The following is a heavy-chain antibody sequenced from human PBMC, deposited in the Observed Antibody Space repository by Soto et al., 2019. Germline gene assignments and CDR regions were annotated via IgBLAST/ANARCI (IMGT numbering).Heavy chain of an antibody. V-gene: IGHV3-33*01. J-gene: IGHJ3*02. D-gene: IGHD3-16*01. CDR2: IWYDGSNK. CDR3: ARDQRSSEYYDYVWGASDAFDI. Sequence: PGGSLRLSCAASGFTFSSYGMHWVRQAPGKGLEWVAFIWYDGSNKYYADSVKGRFTISRDNSKNTLYLQMNSLRAEDTAVYYCARDQRSSEYYDYVWGASDAFDIWGQGTLVTVSS. CDR1: GFTFSSYG.